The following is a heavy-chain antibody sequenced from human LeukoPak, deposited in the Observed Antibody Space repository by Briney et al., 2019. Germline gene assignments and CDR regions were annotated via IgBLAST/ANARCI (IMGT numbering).Heavy chain of an antibody. CDR2: IIPIFGTA. CDR1: GGTFSSYA. J-gene: IGHJ4*02. V-gene: IGHV1-69*13. D-gene: IGHD1-26*01. Sequence: GASVKVSCKASGGTFSSYAISWVRQAPGQGLEWMGGIIPIFGTANYAQKFQGRVTITADESTSTAYMELSSLRSEDTAVFYCASRNSEWDYYFDYWGQGTLVTVSS. CDR3: ASRNSEWDYYFDY.